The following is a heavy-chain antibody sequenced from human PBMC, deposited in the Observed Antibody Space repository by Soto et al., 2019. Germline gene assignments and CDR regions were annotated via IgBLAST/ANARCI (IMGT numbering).Heavy chain of an antibody. J-gene: IGHJ4*02. Sequence: GGSLRLSCAASGFTFSSYSMNWVRQAPGKGLEWVSSISSSSSYIYYADSVKGRFTISRDNAKNSLYLQMNSLRAEDTAVYYCARVGYCSGGSCYSGFDYWGQGTLVTVSS. V-gene: IGHV3-21*01. CDR1: GFTFSSYS. CDR3: ARVGYCSGGSCYSGFDY. D-gene: IGHD2-15*01. CDR2: ISSSSSYI.